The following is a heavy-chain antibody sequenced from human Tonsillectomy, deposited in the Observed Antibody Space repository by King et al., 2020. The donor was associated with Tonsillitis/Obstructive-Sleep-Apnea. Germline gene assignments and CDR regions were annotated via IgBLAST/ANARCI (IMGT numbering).Heavy chain of an antibody. CDR1: GFTFSSYG. J-gene: IGHJ4*02. CDR3: ARDKGDYNPHFDY. Sequence: VQLVESGGGVVQPGRSLRLSCAASGFTFSSYGMHWVRQAPGKGLEWVAVIWYDGSNEYYADSVKGRFTISRDNSKNTLYLQMNSLRAEDTAVYYCARDKGDYNPHFDYWGQGTLVTVSS. D-gene: IGHD4-17*01. CDR2: IWYDGSNE. V-gene: IGHV3-33*01.